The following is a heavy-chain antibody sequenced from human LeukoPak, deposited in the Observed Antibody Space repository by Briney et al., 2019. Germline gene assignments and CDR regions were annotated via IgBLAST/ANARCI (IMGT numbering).Heavy chain of an antibody. CDR1: GGSISSYY. V-gene: IGHV4-59*01. CDR3: ARGTRYYYDSSGYDFDY. J-gene: IGHJ4*02. CDR2: IYYSGST. Sequence: SETLSLTCTVSGGSISSYYWSWIRQPPGKGLEWIGYIYYSGSTNYNPSLKSRVTISVDTSKNQFSLKLSSVTATDTVVYYCARGTRYYYDSSGYDFDYWGQGTLVTVSS. D-gene: IGHD3-22*01.